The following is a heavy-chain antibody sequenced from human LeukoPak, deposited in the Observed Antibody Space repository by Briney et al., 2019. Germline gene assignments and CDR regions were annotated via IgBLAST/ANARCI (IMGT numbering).Heavy chain of an antibody. CDR3: AKGFTTGASLIGVDD. V-gene: IGHV3-23*01. Sequence: GGSLRLSRAAPGFTFSSYAMSWVRQAPGKGLEWVSAISGSGGSTYYADSVKGRFTISRDNSKNTLYLQMNSVRAADTDVYYCAKGFTTGASLIGVDDWGQGAMVTVAS. CDR1: GFTFSSYA. D-gene: IGHD1-1*01. CDR2: ISGSGGST. J-gene: IGHJ4*02.